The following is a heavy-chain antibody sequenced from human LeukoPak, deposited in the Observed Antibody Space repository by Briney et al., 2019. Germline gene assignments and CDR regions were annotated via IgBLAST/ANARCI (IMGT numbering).Heavy chain of an antibody. CDR1: GFIFSSYW. J-gene: IGHJ4*02. CDR2: IGTDGSRTSP. V-gene: IGHV3-74*01. CDR3: ARDVWGDRDSYFDS. Sequence: PGGSLRLSCAAVGFIFSSYWMQWVRLVPGKGLMWVARIGTDGSRTSPSYVESVKGRYTISRDNAKNTMYLQMNSLRAEDTAVYYCARDVWGDRDSYFDSWGQGTLVTVSS. D-gene: IGHD2-21*01.